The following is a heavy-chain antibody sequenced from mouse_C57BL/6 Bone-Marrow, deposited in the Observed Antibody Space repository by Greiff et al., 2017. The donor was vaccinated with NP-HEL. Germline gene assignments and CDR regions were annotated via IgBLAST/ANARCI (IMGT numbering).Heavy chain of an antibody. V-gene: IGHV5-6*02. CDR2: ISSGGSYT. CDR3: ARRDGSSVFAY. D-gene: IGHD1-1*01. Sequence: EVMLVESGGDLVKPGGSLKLSCAASGFTFSSYGMSWVRQTPDKRLAWVATISSGGSYTYYPDSVKGRFTISRDNAKNTLYLQMSSLKSEDTAMYYCARRDGSSVFAYWGQGTLVTVSA. CDR1: GFTFSSYG. J-gene: IGHJ3*01.